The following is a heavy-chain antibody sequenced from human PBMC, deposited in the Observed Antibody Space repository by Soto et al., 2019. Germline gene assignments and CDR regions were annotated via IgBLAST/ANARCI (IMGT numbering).Heavy chain of an antibody. D-gene: IGHD2-2*01. CDR1: GGSISSGDYY. J-gene: IGHJ5*02. CDR3: ARDGYCSSTSCGWWFDP. CDR2: IYYSGST. Sequence: SETLSLTCTVSGGSISSGDYYWSWIRQPPGKGLEWIGYIYYSGSTYYNPSLKSRVTISVDTSKNQFSLKLSSVTAADTAVYYCARDGYCSSTSCGWWFDPWGQGTLVTVSS. V-gene: IGHV4-30-4*01.